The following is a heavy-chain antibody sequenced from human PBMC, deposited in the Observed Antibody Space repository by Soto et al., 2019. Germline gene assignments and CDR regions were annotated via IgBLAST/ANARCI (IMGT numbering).Heavy chain of an antibody. J-gene: IGHJ5*02. CDR1: GYPFPHYY. Sequence: ASVKVSCKASGYPFPHYYMHWVRQAPGEGLEWMGWINPNSGATKYAPKFQGRVTMTRDTSNRTAYLELSRLTYDDTAIYYCARGGGTTLAPLPWGQGTPVTVSS. CDR2: INPNSGAT. V-gene: IGHV1-2*02. D-gene: IGHD3-16*01. CDR3: ARGGGTTLAPLP.